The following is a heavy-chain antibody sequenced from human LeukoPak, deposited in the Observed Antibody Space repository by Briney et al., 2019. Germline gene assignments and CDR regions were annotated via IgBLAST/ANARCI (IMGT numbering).Heavy chain of an antibody. Sequence: SETLCLTCTVSGGSISSYYWSWIRQPPGKGLEWIGYIYYSGSTNYNPSLKSRVTISVDTSKNQFSLKLSSVTTADTAVYYCARLSGGYWVVDYWGQGTLVTVSS. CDR3: ARLSGGYWVVDY. CDR2: IYYSGST. D-gene: IGHD2-21*01. V-gene: IGHV4-59*01. J-gene: IGHJ4*02. CDR1: GGSISSYY.